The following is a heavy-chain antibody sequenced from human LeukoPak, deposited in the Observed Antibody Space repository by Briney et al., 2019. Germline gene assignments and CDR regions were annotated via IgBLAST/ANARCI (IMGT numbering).Heavy chain of an antibody. Sequence: PLETLSLTCTVSGGSIRSYYWSWIRQPPGKGLEWIGYIYYSGSTNYYPSLKSRVTISVDTSKNQFSLKLSSVTAAGTAVYYCARAYSGYGQIDYWGQGTLVTVSS. CDR2: IYYSGST. J-gene: IGHJ4*02. V-gene: IGHV4-59*01. CDR3: ARAYSGYGQIDY. CDR1: GGSIRSYY. D-gene: IGHD5-12*01.